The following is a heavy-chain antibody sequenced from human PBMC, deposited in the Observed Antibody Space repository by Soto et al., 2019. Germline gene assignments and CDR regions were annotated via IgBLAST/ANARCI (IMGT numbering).Heavy chain of an antibody. Sequence: QEKLVQSGAEVKKPGSSMKNSCKASGGLFSSYAISWVRQAPGQGLEWMGGIIPVFGTTNYAQKFQDRVTITADESTNTAYMELSSLRSEDTAIYYCAMGVGPYVWFNEFWGPGTLVTVSS. J-gene: IGHJ4*02. CDR3: AMGVGPYVWFNEF. CDR2: IIPVFGTT. CDR1: GGLFSSYA. V-gene: IGHV1-69*01. D-gene: IGHD3-10*02.